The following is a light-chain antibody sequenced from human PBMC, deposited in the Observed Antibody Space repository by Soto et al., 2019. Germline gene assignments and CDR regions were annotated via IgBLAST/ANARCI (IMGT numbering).Light chain of an antibody. CDR3: QQYSNWPSFT. CDR1: PSVSTN. J-gene: IGKJ2*01. V-gene: IGKV3-15*01. CDR2: GAS. Sequence: EIVMTQSPATLSVSPGERATLSCWASPSVSTNLAWYQQKPGHTPRLLIYGASTRATGIPARFSGSGSGSEFTLTISSLQSEDFAVYYCQQYSNWPSFTFGQGTKVDI.